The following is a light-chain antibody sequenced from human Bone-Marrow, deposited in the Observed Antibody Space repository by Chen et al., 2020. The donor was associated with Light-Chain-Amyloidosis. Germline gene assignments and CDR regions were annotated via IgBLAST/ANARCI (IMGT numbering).Light chain of an antibody. CDR3: QVWDRSSDRPV. Sequence: SYVLNQPSSVSVAPGQTATIACGGNNIGSTSVHWYQQTPGQAPLLVVYDDSDRPSGIPERWSGSNSGNTATLTISRVEAGDEADYYCQVWDRSSDRPVFGGGTKLTVL. J-gene: IGLJ3*02. V-gene: IGLV3-21*02. CDR1: NIGSTS. CDR2: DDS.